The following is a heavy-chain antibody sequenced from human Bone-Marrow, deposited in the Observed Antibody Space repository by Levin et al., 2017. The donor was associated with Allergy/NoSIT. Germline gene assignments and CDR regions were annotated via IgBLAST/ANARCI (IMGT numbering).Heavy chain of an antibody. J-gene: IGHJ4*02. CDR2: MNPNSGNT. CDR3: AKALYCTGGSCYWTGASGFDY. CDR1: GYTFTSYD. D-gene: IGHD2-15*01. Sequence: ASVKVSCKASGYTFTSYDVNWVRLATGQGLEWMGWMNPNSGNTGYAQKFQGRVTMTRNTSTNTAYMELSSLRADDTAVYYCAKALYCTGGSCYWTGASGFDYWGQGSLVTVSS. V-gene: IGHV1-8*01.